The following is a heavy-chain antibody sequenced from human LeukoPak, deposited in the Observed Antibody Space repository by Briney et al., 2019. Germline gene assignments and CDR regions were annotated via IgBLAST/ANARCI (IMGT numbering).Heavy chain of an antibody. CDR2: INPSGGST. V-gene: IGHV1-46*01. CDR1: GYTFSSYY. Sequence: GASVKVSCKASGYTFSSYYMHWVRQAPGRGLEWLGIINPSGGSTSYAQKFQGRFTLTRDTSTTTVYMDLSSLRSEDTAMYYCARGLPGRVHDNSKRGLFDPWGQGTLVTVSS. J-gene: IGHJ5*02. D-gene: IGHD3-22*01. CDR3: ARGLPGRVHDNSKRGLFDP.